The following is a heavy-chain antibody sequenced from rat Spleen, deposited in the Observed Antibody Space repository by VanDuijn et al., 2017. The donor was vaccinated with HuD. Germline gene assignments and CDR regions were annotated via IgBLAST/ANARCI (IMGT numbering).Heavy chain of an antibody. CDR2: ISSGGST. CDR3: TRSGYYYSSYVPFFDY. D-gene: IGHD1-2*01. V-gene: IGHV2S12*01. CDR1: GFSLTSNG. Sequence: QVQVKESGPGLVQPSQTLSLTCTVSGFSLTSNGVSWVRQTPGKGLEWIAAISSGGSTYYNSALKSRLSISRDTSKSQVFLKMNSPQTDDTAIYFCTRSGYYYSSYVPFFDYWGQGVMVTVSS. J-gene: IGHJ2*01.